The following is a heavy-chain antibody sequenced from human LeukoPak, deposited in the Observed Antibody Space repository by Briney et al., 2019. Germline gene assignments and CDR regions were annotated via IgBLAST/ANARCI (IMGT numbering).Heavy chain of an antibody. Sequence: VASVKVSCKASGYTFTSYDINWVRQATGQGLEWMGWINPNSGGTNYAQKFQGRVTMTRDTSISTAYMELSRLRSDDTAVYYCARVWLAGSHKGDYWGQGTLVTVSS. J-gene: IGHJ4*02. D-gene: IGHD3-10*01. CDR3: ARVWLAGSHKGDY. CDR2: INPNSGGT. CDR1: GYTFTSYD. V-gene: IGHV1-2*02.